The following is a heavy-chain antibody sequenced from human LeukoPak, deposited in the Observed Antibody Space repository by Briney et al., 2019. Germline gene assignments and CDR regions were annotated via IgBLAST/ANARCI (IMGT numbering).Heavy chain of an antibody. CDR3: ARVNLLGYCTNDVCPGGGLPFDY. V-gene: IGHV4-34*01. Sequence: SETLSLTCAVYGGSFSGYHWSWIRQSPGKGLEWIGEISHSSSTDYNPSLKNRITISVDTSKNQFSLKLSSVTAADTAVYYCARVNLLGYCTNDVCPGGGLPFDYWGQGTLVTVSS. J-gene: IGHJ4*02. CDR2: ISHSSST. CDR1: GGSFSGYH. D-gene: IGHD2-8*01.